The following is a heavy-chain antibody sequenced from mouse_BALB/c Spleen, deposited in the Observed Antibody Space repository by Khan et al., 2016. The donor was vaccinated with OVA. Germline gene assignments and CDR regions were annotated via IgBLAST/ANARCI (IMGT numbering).Heavy chain of an antibody. V-gene: IGHV1-4*01. Sequence: QMQLEESGAELARPGASVKMSCKASGYTFTSYTIHWIKKRPGQGLEWIGYINPSNGYTNYNQKFKDKATLTTDKSSTTAYLQLSSLTSDDSAVYNCVREGAYHRNDGWFAYWGQGTLVTVSA. CDR2: INPSNGYT. CDR1: GYTFTSYT. J-gene: IGHJ3*01. CDR3: VREGAYHRNDGWFAY. D-gene: IGHD2-14*01.